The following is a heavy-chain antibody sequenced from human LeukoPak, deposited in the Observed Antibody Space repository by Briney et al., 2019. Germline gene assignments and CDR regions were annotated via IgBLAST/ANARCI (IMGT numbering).Heavy chain of an antibody. D-gene: IGHD6-19*01. CDR1: GFTFNNAW. CDR2: IYSGGST. J-gene: IGHJ6*02. V-gene: IGHV3-53*01. Sequence: GGSLRLSCAVSGFTFNNAWMSWVRQAPGKGLEWVSVIYSGGSTYYADSVKGRFTISRDNSNNTLYLQMNSLRAEDTAVYYCATHSSGWGYYYYGMDVWGQGTTVTVSS. CDR3: ATHSSGWGYYYYGMDV.